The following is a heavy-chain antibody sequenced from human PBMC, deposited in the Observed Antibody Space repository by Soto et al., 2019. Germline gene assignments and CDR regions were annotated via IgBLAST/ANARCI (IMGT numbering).Heavy chain of an antibody. CDR2: ISGSGGST. V-gene: IGHV3-23*01. D-gene: IGHD2-2*01. CDR3: AKELLRYCSSTSCSGFDP. J-gene: IGHJ5*02. Sequence: EVQLLESGGGLVQPGGSLRLSCAASGFTFSSYAMSWVRQAPGKGLEWVSAISGSGGSTYYADSVKGRVTISRDNSKNTLDLQMNSLRAEDTAVYYCAKELLRYCSSTSCSGFDPWGQGTLVTVSS. CDR1: GFTFSSYA.